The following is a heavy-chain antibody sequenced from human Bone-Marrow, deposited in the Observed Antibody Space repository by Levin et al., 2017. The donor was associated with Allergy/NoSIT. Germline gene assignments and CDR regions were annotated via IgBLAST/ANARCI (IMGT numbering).Heavy chain of an antibody. Sequence: GGSLRLSCAASGFTFSSYAMHWVRQAPGKGLEWVAVISYDGSNKYYADSVKGRFTISRDNSKNTLYLQMNSLRAEDTAVYYCARELMVRGVIPPDYGMDVWGQGTTVTVSS. V-gene: IGHV3-30-3*01. J-gene: IGHJ6*02. CDR1: GFTFSSYA. D-gene: IGHD3-10*01. CDR2: ISYDGSNK. CDR3: ARELMVRGVIPPDYGMDV.